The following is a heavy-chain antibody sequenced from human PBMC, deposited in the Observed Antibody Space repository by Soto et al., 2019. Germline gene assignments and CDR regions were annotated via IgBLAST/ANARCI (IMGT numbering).Heavy chain of an antibody. Sequence: EVQLVESGGGLVQPGTSLPLSCVGSGFTFSSYSMTWVRQAPGGGREWVSYIRVASDTIYSADAVRGRFRISSDNAQHSLYLQMNSLRDEDTAEYYCAKRGATVTSFGYSYLDVWGKGSTVTVSS. CDR1: GFTFSSYS. D-gene: IGHD4-17*01. J-gene: IGHJ6*03. V-gene: IGHV3-48*02. CDR2: IRVASDTI. CDR3: AKRGATVTSFGYSYLDV.